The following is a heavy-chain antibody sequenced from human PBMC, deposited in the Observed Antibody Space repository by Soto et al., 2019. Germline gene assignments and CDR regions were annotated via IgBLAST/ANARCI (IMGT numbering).Heavy chain of an antibody. J-gene: IGHJ4*02. D-gene: IGHD2-8*01. CDR1: GFTFTDHY. Sequence: PGGSLRLSCAASGFTFTDHYMDWVRQAPGKGLEWVGRARNKVNGYIIAYAASVKGSFIISRDDSKNSLYLHMNSLKTEATAVYSCARLMGPRFDLCGQGTLVTVSS. CDR3: ARLMGPRFDL. V-gene: IGHV3-72*01. CDR2: ARNKVNGYII.